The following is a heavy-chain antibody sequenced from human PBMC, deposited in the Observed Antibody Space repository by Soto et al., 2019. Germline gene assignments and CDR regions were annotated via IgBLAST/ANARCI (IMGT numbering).Heavy chain of an antibody. J-gene: IGHJ4*02. CDR3: ARDSSGWFGSDY. V-gene: IGHV1-69*08. CDR1: GGTFSSYT. Sequence: QVQLVQSGAEVKKPGSSVKVSCKASGGTFSSYTISWVRQAPGQGLEWMGRIIPILGIANYAQKFQGRVTITAYKSTSTAYMELSSLRSEDTAVYYCARDSSGWFGSDYWGQGTLVTVSS. CDR2: IIPILGIA. D-gene: IGHD6-19*01.